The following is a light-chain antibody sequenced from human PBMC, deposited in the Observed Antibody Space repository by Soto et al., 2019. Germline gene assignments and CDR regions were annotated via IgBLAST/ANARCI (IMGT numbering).Light chain of an antibody. Sequence: EIGLTQSPGTLSLSPGERAALSCRASQSVSSTYLAWYQQKPGQAPRLLIYGASSRATGIPDRFSGSGSGTDFTLTISRLEPEDFAVYYCQQYGRSPWTFGRGTKVDIK. CDR3: QQYGRSPWT. J-gene: IGKJ1*01. CDR1: QSVSSTY. CDR2: GAS. V-gene: IGKV3-20*01.